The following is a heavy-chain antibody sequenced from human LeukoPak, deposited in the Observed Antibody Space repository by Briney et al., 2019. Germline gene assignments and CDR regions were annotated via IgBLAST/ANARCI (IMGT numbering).Heavy chain of an antibody. J-gene: IGHJ3*02. CDR2: FYYSGTT. CDR3: AREGDVGAFDI. V-gene: IGHV4-59*12. CDR1: GGSITTYS. D-gene: IGHD1-26*01. Sequence: SETLSLTCSVSGGSITTYSWSWIRQSPGKGLGWIGYFYYSGTTNYNPSLRSRVTMSVDTSKNQFSLKLSSVTAADTAVYYCAREGDVGAFDIWGQGTMVTVSS.